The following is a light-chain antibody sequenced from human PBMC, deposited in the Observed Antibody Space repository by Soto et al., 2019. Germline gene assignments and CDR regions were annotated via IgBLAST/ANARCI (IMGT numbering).Light chain of an antibody. CDR1: QSVSSN. Sequence: EIVMTQSPATLSVSPGERATLSCRASQSVSSNLAWYQQKPGQAPRLLIYGASTRATGIPARFSGSVSGTGFTLTIRSLQSEDLAVYYCPQEKNWYFSFGTGTQVYVK. CDR3: PQEKNWYFS. V-gene: IGKV3-15*01. J-gene: IGKJ3*01. CDR2: GAS.